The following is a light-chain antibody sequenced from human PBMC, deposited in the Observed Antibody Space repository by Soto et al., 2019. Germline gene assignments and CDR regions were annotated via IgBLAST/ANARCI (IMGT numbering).Light chain of an antibody. Sequence: QSVLTQPASVSGSPGQSIIISCTGTSSDVGGYNYVSWYQQHPGKAPKLMIYDVSNRPSGVSNRFSGSKSGNTASLTISGLQAEDEADYYCSSYTSSSTCFGTGTQLTVL. CDR2: DVS. CDR3: SSYTSSSTC. CDR1: SSDVGGYNY. J-gene: IGLJ1*01. V-gene: IGLV2-14*01.